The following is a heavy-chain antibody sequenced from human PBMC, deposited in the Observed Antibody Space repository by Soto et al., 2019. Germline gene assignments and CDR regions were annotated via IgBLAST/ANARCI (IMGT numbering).Heavy chain of an antibody. CDR2: ISGSGGST. D-gene: IGHD3-10*01. Sequence: EVQLLESGGGLVQPGGSLRLSCAASGFTFSSYAMSWVRQAPGKGLEWVSAISGSGGSTYYADSVKGRFTISRDNSKNTRNSQINSLRAEDTAVYYGARGGYYNEWYFDNWGQGTLVTVSS. J-gene: IGHJ4*02. V-gene: IGHV3-23*01. CDR1: GFTFSSYA. CDR3: ARGGYYNEWYFDN.